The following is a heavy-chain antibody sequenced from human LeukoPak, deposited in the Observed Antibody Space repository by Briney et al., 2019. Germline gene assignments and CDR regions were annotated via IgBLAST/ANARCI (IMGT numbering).Heavy chain of an antibody. Sequence: ASVKVSCKVSGYPFTSYDINWVRQATGQGLEWIGWMNPNSGNTGYAQKFQGGVTITRNTAISTAYMELSSLRSEDTAIYYCAIDYGGNSGWFDPWGQGTLVTVSS. CDR1: GYPFTSYD. J-gene: IGHJ5*02. D-gene: IGHD4-23*01. CDR2: MNPNSGNT. CDR3: AIDYGGNSGWFDP. V-gene: IGHV1-8*03.